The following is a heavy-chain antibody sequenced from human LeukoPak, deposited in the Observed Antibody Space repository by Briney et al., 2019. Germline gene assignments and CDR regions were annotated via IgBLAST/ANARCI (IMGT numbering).Heavy chain of an antibody. CDR1: GYTFTGYY. J-gene: IGHJ4*02. CDR3: ARDHTAMVVSDY. Sequence: GASVRVSCKASGYTFTGYYMHWVRQAPGQGLEWMGWINPNSGGTNYAQKFQGRVTMTRDTSISTAYMELSRLRSDDTAVYYCARDHTAMVVSDYWGQGTLVTVSS. D-gene: IGHD5-18*01. V-gene: IGHV1-2*02. CDR2: INPNSGGT.